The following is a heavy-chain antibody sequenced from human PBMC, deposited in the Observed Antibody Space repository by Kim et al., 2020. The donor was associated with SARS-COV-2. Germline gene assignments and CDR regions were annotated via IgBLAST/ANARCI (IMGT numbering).Heavy chain of an antibody. CDR2: ISWNSGSI. CDR3: AKADTADYYGLDV. V-gene: IGHV3-9*01. J-gene: IGHJ6*02. D-gene: IGHD5-18*01. CDR1: GFTFDDYA. Sequence: GGSLRLSCAASGFTFDDYAMHWVRHAPGKGLEWVSGISWNSGSIGYADSVKGRFTISRDNAKNSLYLQMNSLRAEDTALYYCAKADTADYYGLDVWGQGTTVTVSS.